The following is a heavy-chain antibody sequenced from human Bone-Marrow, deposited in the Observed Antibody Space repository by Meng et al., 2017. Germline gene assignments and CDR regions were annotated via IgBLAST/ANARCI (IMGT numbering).Heavy chain of an antibody. CDR2: TYYRSKWYN. D-gene: IGHD3-16*01. J-gene: IGHJ4*02. V-gene: IGHV6-1*01. Sequence: SETLSLTCAISGDSVSSNSAAWNWIRQSPSRGLEWLGRTYYRSKWYNEHAVAVKSRITVSADTSKNQFSLQLSSVTPEDTALYHCGRDLGFFDNWGQGTLVTVSS. CDR3: GRDLGFFDN. CDR1: GDSVSSNSAA.